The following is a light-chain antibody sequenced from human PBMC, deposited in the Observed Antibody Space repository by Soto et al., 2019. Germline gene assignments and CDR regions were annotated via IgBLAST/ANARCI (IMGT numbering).Light chain of an antibody. Sequence: QSALTQPASVSGSPGQSITISCTGTSSDVGGYNYVSWYQLHPGKAPKLIIYEVSHRPSGVSNRFSGSKSVNTASLTISGHQAEDEADYYCSSYTSSTAYVFGTGTKLTVL. CDR2: EVS. V-gene: IGLV2-14*01. CDR1: SSDVGGYNY. CDR3: SSYTSSTAYV. J-gene: IGLJ1*01.